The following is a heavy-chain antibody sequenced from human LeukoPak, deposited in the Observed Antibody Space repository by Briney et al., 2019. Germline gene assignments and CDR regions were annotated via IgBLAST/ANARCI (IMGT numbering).Heavy chain of an antibody. J-gene: IGHJ6*03. V-gene: IGHV3-30-3*01. CDR1: GFTFSTYP. D-gene: IGHD3-3*01. CDR2: MSFDGDSE. CDR3: ARDRSVLWRGYHYISYNSYIDV. Sequence: GGSLRLSCAASGFTFSTYPMLWVRQAPGKGLEWVAVMSFDGDSEYYSDSVRSRLTVSRDNAKSPLYLQMNSLRPEDTAVYFCARDRSVLWRGYHYISYNSYIDVWGEGPTVTVS.